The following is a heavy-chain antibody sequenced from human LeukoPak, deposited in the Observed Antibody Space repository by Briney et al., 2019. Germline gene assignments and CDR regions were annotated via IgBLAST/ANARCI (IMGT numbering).Heavy chain of an antibody. CDR3: ARVGYCSGDSCYNDY. CDR1: GYTFTSYY. Sequence: SVKVSCKASGYTFTSYYMHWVRQAPGQGREGMGIINPSGGSTSYAQKFHGRVTMTSDAATSTGYMELSSLSSEDTAVYYCARVGYCSGDSCYNDYWGQGTLVTVSS. J-gene: IGHJ4*02. D-gene: IGHD2-15*01. CDR2: INPSGGST. V-gene: IGHV1-46*01.